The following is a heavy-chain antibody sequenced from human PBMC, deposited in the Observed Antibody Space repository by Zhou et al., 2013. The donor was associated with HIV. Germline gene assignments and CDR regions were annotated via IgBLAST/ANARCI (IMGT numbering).Heavy chain of an antibody. D-gene: IGHD6-6*01. V-gene: IGHV1-2*02. Sequence: QVQLVQSGAEVKKPGASVKVSCKASGYTFTAYYMHWLRQAPGQGLEWMGWINPHSGGTNFAQKFQGRVTMTRDTSITTAYMELSRLRSDDTAVYYCARDPYSSSFYYYYFMDVWGKGTTSHRLL. CDR3: ARDPYSSSFYYYYFMDV. J-gene: IGHJ6*03. CDR1: GYTFTAYY. CDR2: INPHSGGT.